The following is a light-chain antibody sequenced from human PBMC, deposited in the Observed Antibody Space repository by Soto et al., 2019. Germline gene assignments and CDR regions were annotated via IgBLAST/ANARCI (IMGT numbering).Light chain of an antibody. CDR2: AAY. J-gene: IGKJ1*01. CDR3: QHFGSSPPWP. CDR1: QTIGSSH. Sequence: EIVLTQSPGTLSLSPGERATLACRAGQTIGSSHLAWYQQKPGQAPRVIIFAAYSRATGIPDRFRGSGSGTDFTLTISRLEPEDFAVYYCQHFGSSPPWPFGQGTKVDIK. V-gene: IGKV3-20*01.